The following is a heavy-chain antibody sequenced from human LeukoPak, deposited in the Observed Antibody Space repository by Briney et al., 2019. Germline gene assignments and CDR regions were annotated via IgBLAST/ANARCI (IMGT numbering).Heavy chain of an antibody. V-gene: IGHV3-23*01. CDR2: ISGNGDTT. CDR3: ARDVAMLTPDFDY. D-gene: IGHD3-9*01. Sequence: GSLRLSCVASGFNFEFHGMSWVRQAPGKGLEWVSAISGNGDTTYYADSVRGRFTIFRDNSKNTVYMQMNSLRADDTAVYYCARDVAMLTPDFDYWGQGTLVTVSS. CDR1: GFNFEFHG. J-gene: IGHJ4*02.